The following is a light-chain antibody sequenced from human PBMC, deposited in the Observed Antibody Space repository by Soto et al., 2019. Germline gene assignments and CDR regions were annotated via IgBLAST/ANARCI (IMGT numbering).Light chain of an antibody. CDR1: QIIDSY. Sequence: DIQMTQSPSSLSASVGDRVTITCRARQIIDSYLNWYQQKPRKAPRLLIYAASSLKSGVPSRFSGSGSGTDFTLTIISKQPADFATYYCQYSYITPLTFGLGTKVNSK. CDR3: QYSYITPLT. J-gene: IGKJ3*01. CDR2: AAS. V-gene: IGKV1-39*01.